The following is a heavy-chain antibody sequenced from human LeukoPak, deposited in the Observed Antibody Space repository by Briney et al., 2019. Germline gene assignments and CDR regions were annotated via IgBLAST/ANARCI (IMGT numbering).Heavy chain of an antibody. CDR1: GGTFTSYA. CDR2: IIPIFGTA. V-gene: IGHV1-69*06. J-gene: IGHJ6*03. D-gene: IGHD2-2*01. CDR3: ARGTPDIVVVPAAAPDYYYYMDV. Sequence: SVKVSCKASGGTFTSYAISWVRQAPGQGLEGMGGIIPIFGTANYAQKVQGRVTITADKSTSTAYMELSSLRSEDTAVYYCARGTPDIVVVPAAAPDYYYYMDVWGKGTTVTVSS.